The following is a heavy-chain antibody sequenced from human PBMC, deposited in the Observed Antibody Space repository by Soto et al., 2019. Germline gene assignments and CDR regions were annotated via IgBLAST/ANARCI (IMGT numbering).Heavy chain of an antibody. CDR2: ISGSGGST. V-gene: IGHV3-23*01. J-gene: IGHJ3*02. D-gene: IGHD4-17*01. Sequence: EVQLLESGGGLVQPGGSLRLSCAASGLTFSSYAMGWVRQAPGKGLEWVSAISGSGGSTHYADSVKGRFTISRDNSKNTLYLQMNSLRAEDTAVYYCAKDLDDYEGGAFDIRGQGTMVTVSS. CDR3: AKDLDDYEGGAFDI. CDR1: GLTFSSYA.